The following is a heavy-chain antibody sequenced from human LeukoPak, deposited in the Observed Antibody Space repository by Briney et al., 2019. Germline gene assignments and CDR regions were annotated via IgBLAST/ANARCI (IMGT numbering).Heavy chain of an antibody. CDR1: GGSISSYY. CDR2: IYTSGST. Sequence: SETLSLTCTVPGGSISSYYWSWIRQPAGKGLEWIGRIYTSGSTNYNPSLKSRVTMSVDTSKNQFSLKLSSVTAADTAVYYCARDRSLVDTAIFYYYYGMDVWGQGTTVTVSS. V-gene: IGHV4-4*07. CDR3: ARDRSLVDTAIFYYYYGMDV. D-gene: IGHD5-18*01. J-gene: IGHJ6*02.